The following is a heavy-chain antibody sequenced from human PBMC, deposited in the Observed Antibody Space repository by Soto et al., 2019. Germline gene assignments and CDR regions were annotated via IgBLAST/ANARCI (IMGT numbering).Heavy chain of an antibody. V-gene: IGHV3-64*01. D-gene: IGHD4-17*01. Sequence: EVQLVESGGGLVQPGGSLRLSCAASGFTFSSYAMHWVRQAPGKGLEYVSAISSNGGSTYYANSVKGRFTISRDNSKTTLYLQMGSLRAEDMAVYYCARDSAIGDYGAFDIWGQGTMVTVSS. CDR2: ISSNGGST. J-gene: IGHJ3*02. CDR1: GFTFSSYA. CDR3: ARDSAIGDYGAFDI.